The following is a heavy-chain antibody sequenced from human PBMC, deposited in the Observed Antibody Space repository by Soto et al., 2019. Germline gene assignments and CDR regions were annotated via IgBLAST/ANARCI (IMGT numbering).Heavy chain of an antibody. J-gene: IGHJ6*02. D-gene: IGHD4-4*01. V-gene: IGHV4-39*01. Sequence: PSETLSLTCTVSGGSISSSSYYWGWIRQPPGKGLEWIGSIYYSGSTYYNPSLKSRVTISVDTSKNQFSLKLSSVTAADTAVYYCARHVFYSNNLWAYYYYYGMDVWGQGTTVTVSS. CDR3: ARHVFYSNNLWAYYYYYGMDV. CDR2: IYYSGST. CDR1: GGSISSSSYY.